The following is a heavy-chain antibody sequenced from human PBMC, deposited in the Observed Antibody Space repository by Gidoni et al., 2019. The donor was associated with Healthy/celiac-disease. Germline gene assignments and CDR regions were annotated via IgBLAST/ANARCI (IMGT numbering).Heavy chain of an antibody. D-gene: IGHD2-2*01. V-gene: IGHV4-34*01. J-gene: IGHJ6*02. CDR2: INHSGIT. CDR1: GGSFSGYY. Sequence: QVQLQQWGAGLLKPSETLSLTCAVYGGSFSGYYWSWIRQHPGQGLEWMGEINHSGITNYNPSHKSRVTISVDTSKNQFSLKLSSVTSADTAVYYCATGTSDIVVVPAAMGDYYYYGMDVWGQGTTVTVS. CDR3: ATGTSDIVVVPAAMGDYYYYGMDV.